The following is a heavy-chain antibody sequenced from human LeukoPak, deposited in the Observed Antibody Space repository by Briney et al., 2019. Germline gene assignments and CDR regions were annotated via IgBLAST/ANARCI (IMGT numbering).Heavy chain of an antibody. V-gene: IGHV1-2*02. CDR1: GYTFTSYG. J-gene: IGHJ6*03. D-gene: IGHD6-6*01. Sequence: ASVKVSCKASGYTFTSYGISWVRQAPGQGLEWMGWINPNSGGTNYAQKFQGRVTMTRDTSISTAYMELSRLRSDDTAVYYCAREKYSSSSAVYYYMDVWGKGTTVTVSS. CDR2: INPNSGGT. CDR3: AREKYSSSSAVYYYMDV.